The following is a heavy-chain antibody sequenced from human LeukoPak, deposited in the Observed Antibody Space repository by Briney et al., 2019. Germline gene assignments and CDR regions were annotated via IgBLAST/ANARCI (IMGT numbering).Heavy chain of an antibody. CDR1: GYTFTDYY. Sequence: ASVKISCKVSGYTFTDYYMHWVQQAPGKGLEWMGLVDPEDGETIYAGKFQGRVTITADTSTDTAYMELSRLRSEDTAVYYCATGHGGKMLTDAFDIWGQGTMVTVSS. CDR2: VDPEDGET. CDR3: ATGHGGKMLTDAFDI. D-gene: IGHD4-23*01. V-gene: IGHV1-69-2*01. J-gene: IGHJ3*02.